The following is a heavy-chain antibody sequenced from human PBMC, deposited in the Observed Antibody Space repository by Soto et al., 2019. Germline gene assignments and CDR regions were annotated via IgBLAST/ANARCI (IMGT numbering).Heavy chain of an antibody. V-gene: IGHV3-66*01. CDR3: VREPRYCSGGSCSIMGDAFDI. D-gene: IGHD2-15*01. CDR2: IYNEFT. Sequence: EVQLVESGGGLVQPGGSLRLSCVASGFSVTDIYMNWVRQAPGKGLEWVSVIYNEFTDYADSVRGRFSISTDSSKNALYLQMISLRAEDSAVYYGVREPRYCSGGSCSIMGDAFDIWGQGTKVTVSS. J-gene: IGHJ3*02. CDR1: GFSVTDIY.